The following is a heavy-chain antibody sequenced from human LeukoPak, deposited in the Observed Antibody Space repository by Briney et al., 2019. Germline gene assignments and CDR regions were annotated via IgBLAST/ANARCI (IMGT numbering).Heavy chain of an antibody. D-gene: IGHD4-17*01. V-gene: IGHV1-69*13. J-gene: IGHJ5*02. CDR1: GYTFTTYA. CDR3: ARASLGTVTTGVWFDP. CDR2: IIPIFGTA. Sequence: SVKVSCKASGYTFTTYAMNWVRQAPGQGLEWMGGIIPIFGTANYAQKFQGRVTITADESTSTAYMELSSLRSEDTAVYYCARASLGTVTTGVWFDPWGQGTLVTVSS.